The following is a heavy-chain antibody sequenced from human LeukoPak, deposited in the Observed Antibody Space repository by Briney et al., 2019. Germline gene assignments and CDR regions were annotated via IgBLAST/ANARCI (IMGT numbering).Heavy chain of an antibody. D-gene: IGHD6-13*01. CDR1: GGSISSYY. Sequence: PSETLSLTCTVSGGSISSYYWSWLRQPPGRGLEWIGYIYYIGYTNYNPSLKSRVTISVDTSKKQFSLRLTSVTAADTAVYYCASSSLVAAVANAYFDYWGQGILVTVSS. CDR2: IYYIGYT. J-gene: IGHJ4*02. CDR3: ASSSLVAAVANAYFDY. V-gene: IGHV4-59*01.